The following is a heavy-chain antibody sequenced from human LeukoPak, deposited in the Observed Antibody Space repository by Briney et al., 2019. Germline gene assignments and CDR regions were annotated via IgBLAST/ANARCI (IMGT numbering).Heavy chain of an antibody. CDR1: GYTFTGYY. D-gene: IGHD3-10*01. CDR2: INPNSGGT. CDR3: ARAQLLWFGELLYPFDY. V-gene: IGHV1-2*06. J-gene: IGHJ4*02. Sequence: ASVKVSCKASGYTFTGYYMHWVRQAPGQGLEWMGRINPNSGGTNYAQKFQGRVTMTRDTSISTAYMELSRLRSDDPAVYYCARAQLLWFGELLYPFDYWGQGTLVTVSS.